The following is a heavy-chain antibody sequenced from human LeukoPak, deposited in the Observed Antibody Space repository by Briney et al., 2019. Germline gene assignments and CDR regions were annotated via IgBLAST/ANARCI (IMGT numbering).Heavy chain of an antibody. CDR2: ISTSSSTI. CDR1: GFTFSSFS. D-gene: IGHD6-19*01. J-gene: IGHJ4*02. V-gene: IGHV3-48*04. Sequence: GGSLRLSCAASGFTFSSFSMNWVRQAPGKGLEWVSYISTSSSTIYYADSVKGRFTISRDNAKNSLYLQMNSLRAEDTAVYYCARDLGYSSGPNYWGQGTRVTVSS. CDR3: ARDLGYSSGPNY.